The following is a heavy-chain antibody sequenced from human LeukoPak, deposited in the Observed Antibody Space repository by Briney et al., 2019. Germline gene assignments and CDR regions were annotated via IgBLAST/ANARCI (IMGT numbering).Heavy chain of an antibody. CDR3: VTYYYDSKDAFDI. Sequence: ASVKVSCKASGYTFTGYYMHWVRQAPGQGLEWMGWINPNSGGTNYAQKFQGRVTMTRDTSISTAYMELSRLRSDDTAVYYCVTYYYDSKDAFDIWGQGTMVTVSS. J-gene: IGHJ3*02. CDR2: INPNSGGT. D-gene: IGHD3-22*01. V-gene: IGHV1-2*02. CDR1: GYTFTGYY.